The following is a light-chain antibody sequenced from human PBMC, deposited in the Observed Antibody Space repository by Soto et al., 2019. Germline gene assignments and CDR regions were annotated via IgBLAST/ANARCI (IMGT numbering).Light chain of an antibody. CDR3: SSYGGRNNFVV. V-gene: IGLV2-8*01. J-gene: IGLJ2*01. CDR1: SSDIGGYNY. Sequence: QSALTQPPSASGSPGQSVTISCTGTSSDIGGYNYVSWYQQHPGKAPKLMIFEVSKRPSGVPDRFSGSKSGNTASLTVSGLQAEDEAIYYCSSYGGRNNFVVFGGGTKVTVL. CDR2: EVS.